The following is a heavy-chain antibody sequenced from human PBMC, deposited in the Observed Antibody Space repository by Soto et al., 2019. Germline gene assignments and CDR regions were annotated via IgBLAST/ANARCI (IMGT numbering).Heavy chain of an antibody. D-gene: IGHD3-16*01. CDR2: ISAYNGKT. V-gene: IGHV1-18*01. J-gene: IGHJ4*02. Sequence: ASVKVACKASCYTFTNYAISWVRQAPGQGLEWMGWISAYNGKTNYAQKLQVGVTMTTDTSTNTAYMKLRSLRCDDPAVYYCQRGGSYFNFWAQGTLVTVSS. CDR1: CYTFTNYA. CDR3: QRGGSYFNF.